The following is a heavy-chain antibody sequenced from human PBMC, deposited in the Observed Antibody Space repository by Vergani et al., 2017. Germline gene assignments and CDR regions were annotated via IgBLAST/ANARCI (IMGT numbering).Heavy chain of an antibody. D-gene: IGHD2-15*01. CDR2: ISAYNGNT. CDR1: GYTFTSYG. V-gene: IGHV1-18*01. J-gene: IGHJ4*02. CDR3: ASPHCSGGSCYSSFDY. Sequence: QVQLVQSGAEVKKPGASVKVSCKASGYTFTSYGISWVRQAPGQGLEWMGWISAYNGNTNYAQKLQGRVTMTTDTSTSTAYMELRSLRSDDTAVHYCASPHCSGGSCYSSFDYWGQGTLVTVSS.